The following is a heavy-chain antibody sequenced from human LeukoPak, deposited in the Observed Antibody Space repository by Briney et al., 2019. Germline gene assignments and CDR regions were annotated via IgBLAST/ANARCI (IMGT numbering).Heavy chain of an antibody. V-gene: IGHV4-59*01. CDR3: ARAHSYSGFAEADF. Sequence: PSETLSLTCTVSGGSFRSYYWTWIRQPPGKGLEWIAYIYYSESTNYNPSLKSRVTISLDTSQNRFSLKLSSVTAADTAVCYCARAHSYSGFAEADFWGQGTLVTVSS. CDR2: IYYSEST. J-gene: IGHJ4*02. CDR1: GGSFRSYY. D-gene: IGHD5-12*01.